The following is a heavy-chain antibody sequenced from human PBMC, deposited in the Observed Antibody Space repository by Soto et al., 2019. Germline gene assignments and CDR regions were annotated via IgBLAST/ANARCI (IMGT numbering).Heavy chain of an antibody. CDR3: VRLIGNSWLDF. D-gene: IGHD1-26*01. J-gene: IGHJ5*01. V-gene: IGHV6-1*01. CDR1: EDGISRTSAS. CDR2: TYYRSKWYN. Sequence: LSCTITEDGISRTSASSTRIRQFPLIVLVWLGRTYYRSKWYNDYAESVKSRITINPDTSMNQFSLHLNSVTPEDTAVYYCVRLIGNSWLDFWGQGTLVTVSS.